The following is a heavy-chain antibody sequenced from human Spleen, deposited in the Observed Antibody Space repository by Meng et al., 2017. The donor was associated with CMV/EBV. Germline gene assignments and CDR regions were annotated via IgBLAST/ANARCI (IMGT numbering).Heavy chain of an antibody. V-gene: IGHV4-61*08. J-gene: IGHJ4*02. CDR2: IYYSGST. D-gene: IGHD3-16*01. CDR3: ARAPRGGGTWDY. Sequence: SETLSLTCTVSGGSISSGGYYWSWIRQHPGKGLEWIGYIYYSGSTNYNPSLKSRITISVDTSKNQFSLKLSSVTAADTAVYYCARAPRGGGTWDYWGQGTLVTVSS. CDR1: GGSISSGGYY.